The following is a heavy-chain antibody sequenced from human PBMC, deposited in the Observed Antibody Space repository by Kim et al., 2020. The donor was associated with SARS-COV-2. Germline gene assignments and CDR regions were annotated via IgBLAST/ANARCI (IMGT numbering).Heavy chain of an antibody. Sequence: SVKVSCKASGGTFSSYAISWVRQAPGQGLEWMGGIIPIFGTSNYAQKFQGRVTITADESTSTAYMELSSLRSEDTAVYYCARIPYCSSTSCPHYYYGMDVWGQGTTVTVSS. V-gene: IGHV1-69*13. CDR2: IIPIFGTS. J-gene: IGHJ6*02. CDR1: GGTFSSYA. D-gene: IGHD2-2*01. CDR3: ARIPYCSSTSCPHYYYGMDV.